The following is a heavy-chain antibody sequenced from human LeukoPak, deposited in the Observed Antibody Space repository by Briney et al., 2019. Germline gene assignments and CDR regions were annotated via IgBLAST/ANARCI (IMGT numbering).Heavy chain of an antibody. CDR3: ATDSLYSSSWYGDRFDY. CDR2: INPSGGST. Sequence: ASVKVSCKASGYTFTSYYMHWVRQAPGQGLEWMGIINPSGGSTSYAQKFQGRVTMTEDTSTDTAYMELSSLRSEDTAVYYCATDSLYSSSWYGDRFDYWGQGTLVTVSS. J-gene: IGHJ4*02. D-gene: IGHD6-13*01. CDR1: GYTFTSYY. V-gene: IGHV1-46*01.